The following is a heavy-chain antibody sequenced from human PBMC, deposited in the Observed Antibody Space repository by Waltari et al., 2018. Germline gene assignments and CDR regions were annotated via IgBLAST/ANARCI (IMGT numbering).Heavy chain of an antibody. J-gene: IGHJ4*02. CDR3: ARDRGRGLYLDS. CDR1: GDSISGSYW. CDR2: IHGSGRS. V-gene: IGHV4-4*02. Sequence: QVQLQESGPGLVKPSGNLSVTCAVSGDSISGSYWWSWVRQPPGKGLEWIGQIHGSGRSNYNPSLESRVTVSIDTSNNHFSLKVTSATAADTAVYYCARDRGRGLYLDSWGQGTLVTVSP. D-gene: IGHD2-15*01.